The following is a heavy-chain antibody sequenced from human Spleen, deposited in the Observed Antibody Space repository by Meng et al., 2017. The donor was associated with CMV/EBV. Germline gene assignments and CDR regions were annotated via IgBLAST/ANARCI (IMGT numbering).Heavy chain of an antibody. CDR1: GGSISGYY. CDR2: IYYSRST. J-gene: IGHJ3*02. V-gene: IGHV4-59*01. Sequence: GSLRLSCTVSGGSISGYYWSWIRQPPGKGLEWIGWIYYSRSTNYNPSLKSRITTSLDTSKNQISLNLSSVTAADTAGYYCARTLPDYYDSSGSDAFGIWGQGTLVTVSS. D-gene: IGHD3-22*01. CDR3: ARTLPDYYDSSGSDAFGI.